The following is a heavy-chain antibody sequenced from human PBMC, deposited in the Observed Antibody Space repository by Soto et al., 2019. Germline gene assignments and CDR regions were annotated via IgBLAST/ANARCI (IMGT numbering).Heavy chain of an antibody. V-gene: IGHV3-21*01. CDR2: INRNSINM. J-gene: IGHJ5*02. Sequence: VQLVESGGGLVKPGGSLRLSCAASGFTFSSYSMNWVRQAPGKGLEWVSAINRNSINMHYADSVKGRFTISRDNAKNSLYLQMSSLRVEDTAVYYCVRDLLEVVTKFDPWGQGTLVTVSS. CDR3: VRDLLEVVTKFDP. D-gene: IGHD1-1*01. CDR1: GFTFSSYS.